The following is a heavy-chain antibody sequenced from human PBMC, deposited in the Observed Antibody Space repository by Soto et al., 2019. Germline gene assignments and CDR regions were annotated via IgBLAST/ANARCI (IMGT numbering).Heavy chain of an antibody. D-gene: IGHD1-26*01. V-gene: IGHV2-5*02. Sequence: QITLKESGPTLVKPTQTLTLTCTFSGFSLSTSGVGVGWIRQPPGKPLEWLALINWDDDKFYSPSLKSRLTITKDTSKNQVVFTMTDMDPVDTATYYCAHAPLGGTTYDYWGQGILVTVSS. CDR2: INWDDDK. CDR1: GFSLSTSGVG. J-gene: IGHJ4*02. CDR3: AHAPLGGTTYDY.